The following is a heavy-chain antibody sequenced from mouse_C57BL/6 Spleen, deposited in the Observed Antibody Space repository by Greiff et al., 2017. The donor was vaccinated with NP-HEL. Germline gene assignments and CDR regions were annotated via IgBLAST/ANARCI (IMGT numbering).Heavy chain of an antibody. D-gene: IGHD1-1*01. Sequence: QVQLQQSGAELARPGASVKLSCKASGYTFTSSGISWVKQRTGQGLEWIGEIYPRSGNTYYNEKFKGKATLTADKSSSTAYMELRSLTSEDSAVYFGARDSYYGSSYEGNYWGQGTTLTVSS. CDR2: IYPRSGNT. CDR1: GYTFTSSG. V-gene: IGHV1-81*01. J-gene: IGHJ2*01. CDR3: ARDSYYGSSYEGNY.